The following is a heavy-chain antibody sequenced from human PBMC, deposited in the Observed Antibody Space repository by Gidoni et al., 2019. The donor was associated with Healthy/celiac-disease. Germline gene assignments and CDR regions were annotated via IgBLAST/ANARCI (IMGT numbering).Heavy chain of an antibody. V-gene: IGHV3-7*01. CDR1: GFTLSSYW. Sequence: EVQLVESGGGLVQPGGSLRLSCAASGFTLSSYWMSWVRQAPGKGLEWVANIKQDGSEKYYVDSVKGRFTISRDNAKNSLYLQRNSLRAEDTAVYYCARDLLSYWGQGTLVTVSS. D-gene: IGHD3-16*01. CDR2: IKQDGSEK. J-gene: IGHJ4*02. CDR3: ARDLLSY.